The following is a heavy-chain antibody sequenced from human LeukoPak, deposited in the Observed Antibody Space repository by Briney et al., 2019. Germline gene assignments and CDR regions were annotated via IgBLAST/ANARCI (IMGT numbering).Heavy chain of an antibody. CDR2: ISGSGGST. CDR3: AKDSSSWSSLDY. J-gene: IGHJ4*02. CDR1: RFTFSSYS. V-gene: IGHV3-23*01. Sequence: GGSLRLSCAASRFTFSSYSMNWVRQAPGKGLEWVSAISGSGGSTYYADSVKGRFTISRDNSKNTLYLQMNSLRAEDTAIYYCAKDSSSWSSLDYWGQGTLVTVSS. D-gene: IGHD6-13*01.